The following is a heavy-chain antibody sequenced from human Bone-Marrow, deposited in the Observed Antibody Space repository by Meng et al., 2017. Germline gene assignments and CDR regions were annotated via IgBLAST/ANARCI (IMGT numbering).Heavy chain of an antibody. J-gene: IGHJ3*02. CDR3: ARDLVGWLVRYDAFDI. V-gene: IGHV3-21*01. D-gene: IGHD6-19*01. Sequence: GGSLRLSCAASGFTFSSYSMNWVRQAPGKGLEWVSSISSSSSYIYYADSVKGRFTISRDNAKNSLYLQMNSLRAEDTAVYYCARDLVGWLVRYDAFDIWGQGTKVTVSS. CDR1: GFTFSSYS. CDR2: ISSSSSYI.